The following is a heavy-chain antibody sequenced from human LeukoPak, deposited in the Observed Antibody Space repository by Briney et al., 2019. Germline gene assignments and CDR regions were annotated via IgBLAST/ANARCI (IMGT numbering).Heavy chain of an antibody. CDR1: GITFSSYA. CDR2: ISYDGSNK. Sequence: PGGSLRLSCAASGITFSSYAMHWVRQAPGKGLEWVAVISYDGSNKYYADSVKGRFTISRDNSKNTLYLQMNSLRAEDTAVYYCARDPYGSGSYYSPSGYRGQGTLVTVSS. CDR3: ARDPYGSGSYYSPSGY. J-gene: IGHJ4*02. V-gene: IGHV3-30-3*01. D-gene: IGHD3-10*01.